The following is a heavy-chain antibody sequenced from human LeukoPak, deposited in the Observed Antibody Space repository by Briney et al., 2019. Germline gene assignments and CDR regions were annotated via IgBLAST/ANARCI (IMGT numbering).Heavy chain of an antibody. CDR2: IHHTGTT. CDR1: GGSISTYY. V-gene: IGHV4-59*01. Sequence: SETLSLTCTVSGGSISTYYWSWIRQPPGKGLEWIGFIHHTGTTISNPSLKSRVTISADTSKNQFSLKLRSVTAADTAVYFCVREEDGVVDDAFDVWGPGTMVTVSS. D-gene: IGHD2-8*01. J-gene: IGHJ3*01. CDR3: VREEDGVVDDAFDV.